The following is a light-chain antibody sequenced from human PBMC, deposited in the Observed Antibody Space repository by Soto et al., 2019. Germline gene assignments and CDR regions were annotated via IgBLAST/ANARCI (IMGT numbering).Light chain of an antibody. V-gene: IGLV1-40*01. J-gene: IGLJ3*02. CDR2: GNT. CDR3: QAYDSGLSGSV. Sequence: QPVLTQPPSVSGAPGQRVTISCTGTSSNIGAGYDVHWYQQLPGSAPKLLIFGNTNRPSGVPDRFSGSKSGTSVSLAITGLQADDEADYYCQAYDSGLSGSVFGGGTKLTVL. CDR1: SSNIGAGYD.